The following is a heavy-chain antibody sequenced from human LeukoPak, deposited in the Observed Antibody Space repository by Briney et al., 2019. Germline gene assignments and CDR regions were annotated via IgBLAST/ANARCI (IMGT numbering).Heavy chain of an antibody. CDR2: IYYSGST. CDR3: ARVGSSSFYYYYYMDV. V-gene: IGHV4-59*01. Sequence: SETLSLTCTVSGGSISSYYWSWIRQPPGKGLEWIGYIYYSGSTSCNPSLKSRVTISVDTSKNQFSLKLSSVTAADTAVYYCARVGSSSFYYYYYMDVWGKGTTVTVSS. D-gene: IGHD6-6*01. CDR1: GGSISSYY. J-gene: IGHJ6*03.